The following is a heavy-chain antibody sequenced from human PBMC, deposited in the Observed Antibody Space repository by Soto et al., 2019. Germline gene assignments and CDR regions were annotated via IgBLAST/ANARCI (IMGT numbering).Heavy chain of an antibody. D-gene: IGHD2-15*01. CDR2: TYYRSKWYN. Sequence: KQSQTLSLTCAISGDSVSSNSAAWNWIRQSPSRGLEWLGRTYYRSKWYNDYAVSVKSRITINPDTSKNQFSLQLNSVTPEDTAVYYCARAPWGYCSGGSCYPQVLMDVWGKGTTVTVSS. CDR3: ARAPWGYCSGGSCYPQVLMDV. J-gene: IGHJ6*03. CDR1: GDSVSSNSAA. V-gene: IGHV6-1*01.